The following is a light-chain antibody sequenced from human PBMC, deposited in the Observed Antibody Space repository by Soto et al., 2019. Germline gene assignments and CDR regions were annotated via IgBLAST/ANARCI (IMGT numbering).Light chain of an antibody. CDR1: QSISSN. CDR2: GAS. CDR3: QQYNNWPFT. V-gene: IGKV3-15*01. Sequence: EIGMTQSPATLSVSPGERATLSCRARQSISSNLAWYQQKPGQAPRLLIYGASTRATGIPATFSGSLSGTELTLTISSLQSEDFAVYYCQQYNNWPFTFGPGTKVDIK. J-gene: IGKJ3*01.